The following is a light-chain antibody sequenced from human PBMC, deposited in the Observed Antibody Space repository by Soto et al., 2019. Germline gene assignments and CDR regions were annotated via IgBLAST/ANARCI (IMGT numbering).Light chain of an antibody. J-gene: IGKJ2*01. CDR1: QSVGSS. Sequence: EIVMTQYPATLSVSPGERATLSCRASQSVGSSLAWYQQGPGQAPRLLIYSASTRATDIPARFSGSGSGTEFTLTISSLQSEDFAVYYCQQYTSWPYTFGQGTKLEIK. CDR2: SAS. CDR3: QQYTSWPYT. V-gene: IGKV3-15*01.